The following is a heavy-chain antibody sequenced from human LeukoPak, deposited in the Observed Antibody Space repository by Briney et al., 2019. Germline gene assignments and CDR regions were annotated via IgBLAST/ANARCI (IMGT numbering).Heavy chain of an antibody. CDR1: GFTFSSHA. CDR2: LSGSGYNT. D-gene: IGHD2-2*01. J-gene: IGHJ4*02. Sequence: GGSLRLSCAASGFTFSSHALSWLPQAPGHGLEWVSSLSGSGYNTYYADSVKGRFTISRDNSKNTVYLQMNSLRAEDTAVYYCAKDPYGTRYFDYWGQGTLVTVSS. V-gene: IGHV3-23*01. CDR3: AKDPYGTRYFDY.